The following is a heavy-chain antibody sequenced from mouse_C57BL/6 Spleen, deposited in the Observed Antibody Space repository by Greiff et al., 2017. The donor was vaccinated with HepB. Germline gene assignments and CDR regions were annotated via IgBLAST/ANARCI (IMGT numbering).Heavy chain of an antibody. J-gene: IGHJ4*01. CDR3: ARALLRGFYYAMDY. V-gene: IGHV1-22*01. D-gene: IGHD1-1*01. CDR2: INPNNGGT. CDR1: GYTFTDYN. Sequence: EVQLQQSGPELVKPGASVKMSCKASGYTFTDYNMHWVKQSHGKSLEWIGYINPNNGGTSYNQKFKGKATLTVNKSSSTAYMELRSLTSEDSAVYYCARALLRGFYYAMDYWGQGTSVTVSS.